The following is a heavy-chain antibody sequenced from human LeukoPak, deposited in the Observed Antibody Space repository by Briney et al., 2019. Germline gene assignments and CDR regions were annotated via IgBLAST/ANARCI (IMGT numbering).Heavy chain of an antibody. CDR3: AIRDGYTDY. D-gene: IGHD5-24*01. CDR1: GYTFTNYA. Sequence: GASVTVSCKASGYTFTNYAMHWVRQAPGQRLEWMGWINAGNGNTKYSQEFQGRVTITRDASASTAFMELSSLRSEDMAVYYCAIRDGYTDYWGQGTLVTVSS. J-gene: IGHJ4*02. V-gene: IGHV1-3*03. CDR2: INAGNGNT.